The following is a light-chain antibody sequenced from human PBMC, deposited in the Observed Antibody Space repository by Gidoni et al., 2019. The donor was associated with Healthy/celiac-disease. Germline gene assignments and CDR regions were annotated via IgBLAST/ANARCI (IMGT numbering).Light chain of an antibody. V-gene: IGLV2-14*01. CDR2: EVS. CDR3: SSYTSTTRV. J-gene: IGLJ2*01. CDR1: SSDVGGYNY. Sequence: SALTQPASVSGSPVPSITISCTGTSSDVGGYNYVSWYQQHPGKAPKLMIYEVSNRPSGVSNRFSGSKSGNTASLTISGLQAEDEADYYCSSYTSTTRVFGGGTKLTVL.